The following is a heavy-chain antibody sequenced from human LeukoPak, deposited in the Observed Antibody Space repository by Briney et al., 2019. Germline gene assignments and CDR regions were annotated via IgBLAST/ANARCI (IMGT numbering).Heavy chain of an antibody. CDR3: AKDVRVGGGGMDV. J-gene: IGHJ6*02. Sequence: GGSLRLSCVVSGFTFSTYAMSWVRQAPGKGLEWVSGIGGDSIHTYYAESVKGRFTISRDNSKNTVSLQMNSLRAEDTAVYYCAKDVRVGGGGMDVWGQGTPVTISS. D-gene: IGHD1-26*01. CDR2: IGGDSIHT. CDR1: GFTFSTYA. V-gene: IGHV3-23*01.